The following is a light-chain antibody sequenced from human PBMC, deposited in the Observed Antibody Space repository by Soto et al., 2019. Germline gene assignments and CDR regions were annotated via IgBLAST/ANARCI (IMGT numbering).Light chain of an antibody. Sequence: QSVLTQPASVSGSPGQSITISCTGTSSDIGGYNYVSWYQQHPGKAPKLMIYEVSNRPSGVSNRFSGSKSGNTASLTISGLQAEDEADSYCSSYTSSSTLEVFGTGTKLTVL. V-gene: IGLV2-14*01. CDR1: SSDIGGYNY. J-gene: IGLJ1*01. CDR2: EVS. CDR3: SSYTSSSTLEV.